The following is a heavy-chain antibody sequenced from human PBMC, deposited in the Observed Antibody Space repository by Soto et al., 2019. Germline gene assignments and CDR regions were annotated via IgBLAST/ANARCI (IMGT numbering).Heavy chain of an antibody. CDR1: GGSISGYY. Sequence: SETLSLTCTVSGGSISGYYWSWIRQPPGKGLEWIGYIYYSGSTNYNPSLMSRVTISVDTSKNQFSLKLSSVTAADTAVYYCARHRGTSTVTTGRVFDYWGQGTLVTVSS. CDR2: IYYSGST. CDR3: ARHRGTSTVTTGRVFDY. D-gene: IGHD4-17*01. J-gene: IGHJ4*02. V-gene: IGHV4-59*08.